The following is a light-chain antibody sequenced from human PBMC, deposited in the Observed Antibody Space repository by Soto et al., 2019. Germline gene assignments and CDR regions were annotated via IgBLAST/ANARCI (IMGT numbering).Light chain of an antibody. CDR2: MAS. Sequence: DVQMTQSPSTLSASIGDTVTITCRASQTVVSWLAWYHQKPGRPPKLLIYMASILESGVPSRFSGRGSGTEFTRTISGLPPDELGTYYGQQYNSYPNTFGVGTKLDI. V-gene: IGKV1-5*03. J-gene: IGKJ2*01. CDR1: QTVVSW. CDR3: QQYNSYPNT.